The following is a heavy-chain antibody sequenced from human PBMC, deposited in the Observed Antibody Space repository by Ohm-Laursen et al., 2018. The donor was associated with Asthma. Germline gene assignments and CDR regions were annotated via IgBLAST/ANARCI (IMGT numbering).Heavy chain of an antibody. CDR2: IYYSGST. CDR3: ARGTLTMIEY. Sequence: GTLSLTCTVSGGSISSYYWSWIRQPPGKGLEWIGYIYYSGSTNYNPSLKSQVTISVDTSKNQFSLKLSSVTAADTAVYYCARGTLTMIEYWGQGTLVTVSS. CDR1: GGSISSYY. V-gene: IGHV4-59*01. D-gene: IGHD3-22*01. J-gene: IGHJ4*02.